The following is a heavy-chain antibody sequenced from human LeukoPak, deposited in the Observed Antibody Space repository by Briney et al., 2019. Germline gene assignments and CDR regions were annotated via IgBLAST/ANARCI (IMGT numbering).Heavy chain of an antibody. V-gene: IGHV3-30*02. D-gene: IGHD6-6*01. J-gene: IGHJ1*01. Sequence: GGSLRLSCAASGFTFSSYGMHWVRQAPGKGLDWVAFIRYDGSSEYYADSVKGRFTISRDNSKNTQYLQMNSLRAEDTAVYYCAKVEYSSNIPQHWGQGTLVTVSS. CDR1: GFTFSSYG. CDR3: AKVEYSSNIPQH. CDR2: IRYDGSSE.